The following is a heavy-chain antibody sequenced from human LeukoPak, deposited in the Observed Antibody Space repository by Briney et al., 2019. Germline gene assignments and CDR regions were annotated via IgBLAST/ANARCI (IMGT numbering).Heavy chain of an antibody. V-gene: IGHV1-2*04. D-gene: IGHD6-25*01. CDR3: ARGRVGSSWFDP. Sequence: ASVKVSCKASGYTFTGSYIHWVRQAPGQGLEWMGRINPNSGGTNYAQKFQGWVTMTRDTSISTAYMELSRLRSDDTAVYYCARGRVGSSWFDPWGQGTLVTVSS. CDR2: INPNSGGT. CDR1: GYTFTGSY. J-gene: IGHJ5*02.